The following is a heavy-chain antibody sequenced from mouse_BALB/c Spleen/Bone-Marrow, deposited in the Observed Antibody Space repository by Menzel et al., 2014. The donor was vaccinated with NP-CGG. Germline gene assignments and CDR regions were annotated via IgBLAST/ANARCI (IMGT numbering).Heavy chain of an antibody. J-gene: IGHJ1*01. Sequence: VQLKESGAELVKPGASVKLSCTASGFNIKDTYMHWVKQRPEQGLEWIGRIDPANGNTKYDPKFQGKATITADTSSNTAHLQLSSLTSEDTAVYYCARYDYGWYFYVWGAGTTVTVSS. CDR3: ARYDYGWYFYV. D-gene: IGHD1-1*01. CDR2: IDPANGNT. CDR1: GFNIKDTY. V-gene: IGHV14-3*02.